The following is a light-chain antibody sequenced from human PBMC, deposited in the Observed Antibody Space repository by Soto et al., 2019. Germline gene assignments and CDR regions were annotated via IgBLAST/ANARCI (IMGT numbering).Light chain of an antibody. J-gene: IGLJ2*01. Sequence: QSALTQPPSASGSPGQSVTISCTGTSSDLGAYNYVSWYQQHPGKAPKFMIYEVSKRPSGVPDRFSGSKSGNTASLTVSGLQAEDEADYYCSSYAGSNNLVFGGGTKLTVL. CDR2: EVS. CDR3: SSYAGSNNLV. CDR1: SSDLGAYNY. V-gene: IGLV2-8*01.